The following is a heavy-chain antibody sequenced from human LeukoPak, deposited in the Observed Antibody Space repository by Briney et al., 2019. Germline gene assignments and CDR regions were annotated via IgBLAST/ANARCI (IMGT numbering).Heavy chain of an antibody. CDR3: ARDYPYYDILTGYYGPLDY. Sequence: GASVKVSCKASGYTFTSYDINWVRQATGQGLEWMGWMNPNSGNTGYAQKFQGRVTMTRNTSISTAYMELSSLRSEDTAVYYCARDYPYYDILTGYYGPLDYWGQGTLVTVSS. CDR1: GYTFTSYD. CDR2: MNPNSGNT. D-gene: IGHD3-9*01. J-gene: IGHJ4*02. V-gene: IGHV1-8*01.